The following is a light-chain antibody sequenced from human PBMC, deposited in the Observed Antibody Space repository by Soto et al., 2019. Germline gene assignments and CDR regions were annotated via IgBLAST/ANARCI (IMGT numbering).Light chain of an antibody. CDR1: SSNIANNY. J-gene: IGLJ3*02. CDR2: DNN. V-gene: IGLV1-51*01. CDR3: GTWDSSLSAGV. Sequence: QSVLTQPPSVSAAPGQTVTITCSGGSSNIANNYVSWYQQLPGTAPKLLIYDNNKRPSGIPDRFSGSKSGTSATLGITGLQTGDEADYYCGTWDSSLSAGVFGGGTKVTVL.